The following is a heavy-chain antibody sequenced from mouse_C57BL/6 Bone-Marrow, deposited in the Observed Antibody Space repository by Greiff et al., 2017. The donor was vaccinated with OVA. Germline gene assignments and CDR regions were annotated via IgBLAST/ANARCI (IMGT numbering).Heavy chain of an antibody. CDR3: VRDDGYYPFDY. J-gene: IGHJ2*01. V-gene: IGHV10-1*01. CDR1: GFSFNTYA. CDR2: IRSKSNNYAT. Sequence: EVKVEESGGGLVQPKGSLKLSCAASGFSFNTYAMNWVRQAPGKGLEWVARIRSKSNNYATYYADSGTDRFTISRDDSESKLYLQKNNMKTEDTAMYDCVRDDGYYPFDYWGQGTALTVSS. D-gene: IGHD2-3*01.